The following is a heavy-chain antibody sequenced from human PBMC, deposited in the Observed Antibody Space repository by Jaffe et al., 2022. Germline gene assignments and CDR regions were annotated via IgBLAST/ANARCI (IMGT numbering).Heavy chain of an antibody. V-gene: IGHV3-7*05. Sequence: EVQLVESGGGLVQPGGSLRLSCAASGFTFSSYWMSWVRQAPGKGLEWVANIKQDGSEKYYVDSVKGRFTISRDNAKNSLYLQMNSLRAEDTAVYYCARAGYNWNYFVWYFDLWGRGTLVTVSS. J-gene: IGHJ2*01. CDR2: IKQDGSEK. CDR1: GFTFSSYW. CDR3: ARAGYNWNYFVWYFDL. D-gene: IGHD1-7*01.